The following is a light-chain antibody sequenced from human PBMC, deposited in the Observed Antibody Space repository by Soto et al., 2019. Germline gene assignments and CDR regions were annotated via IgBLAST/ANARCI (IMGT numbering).Light chain of an antibody. J-gene: IGKJ1*01. CDR3: QQYNSYWT. CDR2: DAS. Sequence: DVQMTQTPSSLSASVGDRVTITCRASQRISYWLAWYKQKAGEAPKLLIYDASRLESGVPSRLSGTGSGTDFTLTINSMQPDDFGTYYCQQYNSYWTFGHGTKVDIK. V-gene: IGKV1-5*01. CDR1: QRISYW.